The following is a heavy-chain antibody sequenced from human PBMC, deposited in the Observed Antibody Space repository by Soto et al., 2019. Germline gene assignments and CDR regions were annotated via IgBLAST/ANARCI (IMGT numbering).Heavy chain of an antibody. J-gene: IGHJ5*02. CDR1: GGTFSSYA. D-gene: IGHD2-8*01. Sequence: ASVKVSCKASGGTFSSYAISWVRQAPGQGLEWMGGIIPIFGTANYAQKFQGRVTITADESTSTAYMELSSLRSEDTAVYYCARSMVYAITYNWFDPWGQGTQVTVSS. V-gene: IGHV1-69*13. CDR2: IIPIFGTA. CDR3: ARSMVYAITYNWFDP.